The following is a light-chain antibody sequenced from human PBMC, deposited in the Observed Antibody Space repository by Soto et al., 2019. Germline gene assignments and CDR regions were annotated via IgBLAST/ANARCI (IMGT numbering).Light chain of an antibody. J-gene: IGKJ2*01. Sequence: EIVLTQSPVALSLSPGEGATLSCRASQSLSSSYVAWYQQKLGQPPRLLIYGASNRATGIPDRFSGSWSGTEFTLTISRLEPEDFAVYYCQQYGISPSYTFAQGTK. CDR1: QSLSSSY. CDR3: QQYGISPSYT. CDR2: GAS. V-gene: IGKV3-20*01.